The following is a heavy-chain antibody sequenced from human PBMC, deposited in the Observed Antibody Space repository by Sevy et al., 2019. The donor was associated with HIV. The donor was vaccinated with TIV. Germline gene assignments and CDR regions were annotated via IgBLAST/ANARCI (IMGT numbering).Heavy chain of an antibody. CDR2: IYPGDSDT. J-gene: IGHJ6*02. CDR3: ARGARGTLPSYYYYPMDV. V-gene: IGHV5-51*01. CDR1: GYRFSDYW. Sequence: GESLKISCKGSGYRFSDYWIGWVRQMPGNGLEWMGIIYPGDSDTTYSPSFQGQVTISVDKSISTAYLQWTSLKASDTAMFYCARGARGTLPSYYYYPMDVWGQGTTVTVSS. D-gene: IGHD1-1*01.